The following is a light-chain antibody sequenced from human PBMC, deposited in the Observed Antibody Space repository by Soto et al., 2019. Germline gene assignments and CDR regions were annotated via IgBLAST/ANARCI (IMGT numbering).Light chain of an antibody. CDR3: AAGDDTLNGVV. CDR2: SNN. Sequence: QPVLTQPPSASGTPGQRVTISCSGSSSNIGSNTVNWYQQLPGTAPKLLIYSNNQRPSGVPDRFSGSKSGTSASLAISGLQSEDGADFYCAAGDDTLNGVVFGGGTKVPVL. J-gene: IGLJ2*01. V-gene: IGLV1-44*01. CDR1: SSNIGSNT.